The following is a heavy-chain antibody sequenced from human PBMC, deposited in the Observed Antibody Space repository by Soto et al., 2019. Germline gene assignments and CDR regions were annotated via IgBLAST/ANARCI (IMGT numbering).Heavy chain of an antibody. D-gene: IGHD1-1*01. J-gene: IGHJ4*02. CDR3: ARDSRVSVVQGGFDY. V-gene: IGHV4-4*02. Sequence: QVQLQESGPGLVKPSGTLSLTCAVSSGSISSSNWWSWVRQPPGKGLEWIGEIYHSGSTNYNTSLKSRVTISVEKSKNQFSRKLSSVTAADTAVDYCARDSRVSVVQGGFDYWGQGTLVTVSS. CDR1: SGSISSSNW. CDR2: IYHSGST.